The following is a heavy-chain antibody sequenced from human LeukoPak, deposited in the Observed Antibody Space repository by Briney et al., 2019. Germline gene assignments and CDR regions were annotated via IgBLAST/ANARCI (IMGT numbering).Heavy chain of an antibody. CDR3: ARRVVNGAFDI. Sequence: PSETLSLTCTVSGGSISSYYWSWIRQPPWKGLEWIGYIYYSGSTNYNPSLKSRVTISVDTSKNQFSLKLSSVTAADTAVYYCARRVVNGAFDIWGQGTMVTVSS. J-gene: IGHJ3*02. D-gene: IGHD4-23*01. CDR1: GGSISSYY. V-gene: IGHV4-59*08. CDR2: IYYSGST.